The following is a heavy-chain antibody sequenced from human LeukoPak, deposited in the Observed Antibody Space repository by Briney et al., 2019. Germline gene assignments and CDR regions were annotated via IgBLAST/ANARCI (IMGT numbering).Heavy chain of an antibody. CDR2: IYHSGST. J-gene: IGHJ4*02. Sequence: SETLSLTCTVSGYSISSGYYWGWIRQPPGKGLEWIGSIYHSGSTYYNPSLKSRVTISVDTSKNQFSLKLSSVTAADTAVYYCARAHYYDSSGYYSAFDYWGQGTLVTVSS. D-gene: IGHD3-22*01. CDR3: ARAHYYDSSGYYSAFDY. CDR1: GYSISSGYY. V-gene: IGHV4-38-2*02.